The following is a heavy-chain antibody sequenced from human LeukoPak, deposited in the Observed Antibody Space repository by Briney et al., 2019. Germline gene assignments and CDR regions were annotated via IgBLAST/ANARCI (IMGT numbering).Heavy chain of an antibody. CDR2: ISSSSSFI. V-gene: IGHV3-21*01. Sequence: AGGSLRLSCAASGFTFSSYAMNWVRQAPGMGLEWVSSISSSSSFIYYADSVKGRFTISRDSAKKSLYLQMNSLRAEDTAVYYCAKDPVVVAARYYFDYWGQGTLVTVSS. CDR3: AKDPVVVAARYYFDY. D-gene: IGHD2-15*01. J-gene: IGHJ4*02. CDR1: GFTFSSYA.